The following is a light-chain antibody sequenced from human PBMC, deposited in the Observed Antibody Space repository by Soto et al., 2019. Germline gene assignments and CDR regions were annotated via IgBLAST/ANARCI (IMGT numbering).Light chain of an antibody. Sequence: DIQMTQSPSTLSASVGDRVTITCRDSQTISTWLAWYQQKPGKAPKLLIYKASSLESGVPSRFGGSGSGTEFTLTISSLQPDDFATYYCQQYNSYPYTFGQGTKLEI. V-gene: IGKV1-5*03. CDR3: QQYNSYPYT. J-gene: IGKJ2*01. CDR2: KAS. CDR1: QTISTW.